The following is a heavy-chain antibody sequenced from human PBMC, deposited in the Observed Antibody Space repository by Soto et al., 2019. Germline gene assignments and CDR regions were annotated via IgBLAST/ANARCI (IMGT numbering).Heavy chain of an antibody. Sequence: GGSLRLSCAASGFNFSSYAMSWVRQATGKGLEWVSAISGSGGSTYYADSVKGRFTISRDNSKNTLYLQMNSLRAEDTAVYYCAKGNWFHAFGIWGQGTMVTVSS. D-gene: IGHD3-9*01. CDR3: AKGNWFHAFGI. J-gene: IGHJ3*02. CDR1: GFNFSSYA. CDR2: ISGSGGST. V-gene: IGHV3-23*01.